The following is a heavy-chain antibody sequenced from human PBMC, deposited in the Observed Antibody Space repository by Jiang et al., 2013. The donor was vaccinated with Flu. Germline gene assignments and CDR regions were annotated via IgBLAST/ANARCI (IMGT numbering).Heavy chain of an antibody. J-gene: IGHJ4*02. CDR2: IYTSGST. V-gene: IGHV4-61*02. Sequence: GLVKPSQTLSLTCTVSGGSISSGSYYWSWIRQPAGKGLEWIGRIYTSGSTNYNPSLKSRVTISVDTSKNQFSLKLSSVTAADTAVYYCARGGYDYVWGSYRDYYFDYWGQGTLVTVSS. D-gene: IGHD3-16*02. CDR3: ARGGYDYVWGSYRDYYFDY. CDR1: GGSISSGSYY.